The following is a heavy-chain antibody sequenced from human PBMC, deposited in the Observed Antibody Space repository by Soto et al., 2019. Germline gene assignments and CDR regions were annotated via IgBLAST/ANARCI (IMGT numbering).Heavy chain of an antibody. D-gene: IGHD3-22*01. Sequence: PGESLKISCKGSGYSFAGYWITWVRQKPGKGLEWMGRIDPSDSQTYYSTSFRGHVTISVTKSITTVFLQWSSLRASDTAMYYCARQIYDSDTGPNFQYYFDAWGQGTTVTVSS. CDR2: IDPSDSQT. CDR1: GYSFAGYW. CDR3: ARQIYDSDTGPNFQYYFDA. J-gene: IGHJ6*02. V-gene: IGHV5-10-1*01.